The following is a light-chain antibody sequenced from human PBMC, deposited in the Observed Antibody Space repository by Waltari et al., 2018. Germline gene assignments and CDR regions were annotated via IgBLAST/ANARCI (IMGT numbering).Light chain of an antibody. J-gene: IGLJ1*01. CDR3: QSFDSSLDGYV. CDR2: ANN. CDR1: SSNTGSSHH. V-gene: IGLV1-40*01. Sequence: QSVLPQPPSVSGAPGQRVTISCTGSSSNTGSSHHLHWYQHLPGTAPKVLIYANNNRPSGVPDRFSGSKSGASASLAITGLQAEDEADYYCQSFDSSLDGYVFGTGTKVTVL.